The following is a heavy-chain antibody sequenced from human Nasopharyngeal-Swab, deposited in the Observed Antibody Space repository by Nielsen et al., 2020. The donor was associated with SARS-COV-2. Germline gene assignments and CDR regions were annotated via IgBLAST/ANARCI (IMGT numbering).Heavy chain of an antibody. D-gene: IGHD4-17*01. J-gene: IGHJ5*02. CDR2: ISSGGSTT. V-gene: IGHV3-11*04. Sequence: GESLKISCEASGFTFSDFYMSWIRQAPGTGLEWVSYISSGGSTTYYADSVKGRFTISRDNAKSSLYLQMNSLRDEDTAVYYCVRARRFYGDYNTEAVSWGQGTLVTVSS. CDR1: GFTFSDFY. CDR3: VRARRFYGDYNTEAVS.